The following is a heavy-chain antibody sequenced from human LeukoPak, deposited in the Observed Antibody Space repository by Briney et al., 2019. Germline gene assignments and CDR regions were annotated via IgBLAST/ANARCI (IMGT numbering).Heavy chain of an antibody. J-gene: IGHJ4*02. CDR1: GYTFTSYD. CDR2: MNPNSGNT. Sequence: ASVKVSCKASGYTFTSYDINWVRQATGQGLEWMGWMNPNSGNTGYAQKFQGRVTMTRNTSISTAYMELSSLRSEDTAVYYCARGGRLTGYYRDLYLLYWGQGTLVTVSS. CDR3: ARGGRLTGYYRDLYLLY. V-gene: IGHV1-8*01. D-gene: IGHD3-9*01.